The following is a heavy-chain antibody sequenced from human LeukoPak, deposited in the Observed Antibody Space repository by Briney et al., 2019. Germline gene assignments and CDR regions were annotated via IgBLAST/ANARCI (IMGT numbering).Heavy chain of an antibody. J-gene: IGHJ4*02. Sequence: PSETLSLTCTVSGGSISSYYWSWIRQPPGKGLEWIGYIYYSGSTNYNPSLKSRVTMSVDTSKNQFSLKLSSVTAADTAVYYCARSSDSYGGPVGYWGQGTLVTVSS. V-gene: IGHV4-59*12. CDR3: ARSSDSYGGPVGY. D-gene: IGHD4-23*01. CDR2: IYYSGST. CDR1: GGSISSYY.